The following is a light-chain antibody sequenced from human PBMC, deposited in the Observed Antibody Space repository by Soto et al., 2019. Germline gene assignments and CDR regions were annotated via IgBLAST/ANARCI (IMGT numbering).Light chain of an antibody. Sequence: QSGLTQPPSASGTPGQRVTISCSGSSSNIGSNTVNWYQQLPGTAPKLLIYSNNPRPSWVPDRFSGSKSGTSASLAISGLQSEDEDDYYCAAWDDSLNGLYVFGTGTKVTVL. CDR2: SNN. CDR3: AAWDDSLNGLYV. V-gene: IGLV1-44*01. J-gene: IGLJ1*01. CDR1: SSNIGSNT.